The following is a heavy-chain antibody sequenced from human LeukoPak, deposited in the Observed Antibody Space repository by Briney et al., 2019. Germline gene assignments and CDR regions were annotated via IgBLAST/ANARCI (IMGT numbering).Heavy chain of an antibody. J-gene: IGHJ4*02. V-gene: IGHV4-39*06. Sequence: EPSETLSLTCTVSGVSVSSSGFYWAWIRQPPGKGLEWIGTIYYSGCTYYNSSLNSRLTISIDTSNNQLPLNLNPVTSADTAVYYCARLTPMQDILTGYFDSQVDYWGQGTLVTVSS. CDR3: ARLTPMQDILTGYFDSQVDY. CDR1: GVSVSSSGFY. D-gene: IGHD3-9*01. CDR2: IYYSGCT.